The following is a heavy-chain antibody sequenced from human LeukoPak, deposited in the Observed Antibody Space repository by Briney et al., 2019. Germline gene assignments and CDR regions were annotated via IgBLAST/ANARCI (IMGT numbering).Heavy chain of an antibody. CDR2: ITGSGTSV. CDR3: TRDTEYSDP. Sequence: KPGGSLRLSCEASGFTFSDYYINWIRQAPGRGLELIAYITGSGTSVYYADSVKGRFSVSRDNAANSFFLQLASLRVADSAVYFCTRDTEYSDPWGQGTLVTVSS. J-gene: IGHJ5*02. D-gene: IGHD4-11*01. CDR1: GFTFSDYY. V-gene: IGHV3-11*01.